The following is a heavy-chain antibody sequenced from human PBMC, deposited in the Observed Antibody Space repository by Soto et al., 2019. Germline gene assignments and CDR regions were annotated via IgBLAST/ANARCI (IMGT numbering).Heavy chain of an antibody. D-gene: IGHD2-15*01. CDR1: GYSFSNYW. CDR2: IYPADSDT. V-gene: IGHV5-51*01. J-gene: IGHJ6*02. CDR3: ARQFYDNSGGGYYYYGLDV. Sequence: PGESLKISCEGSGYSFSNYWIAWVRQMPGKGLEWMGIIYPADSDTRYSPSFQGQVTISADKYISTAYLQWSSLKASDTAIYYCARQFYDNSGGGYYYYGLDVWGQGTTVTVSS.